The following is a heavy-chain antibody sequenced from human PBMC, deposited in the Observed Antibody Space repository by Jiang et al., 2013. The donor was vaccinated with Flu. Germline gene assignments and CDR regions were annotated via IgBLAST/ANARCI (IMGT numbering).Heavy chain of an antibody. Sequence: GVETYSADSAKGRFTISRDNSINTLFLQMNSLRTEDTALYYCAKDRYSEGEDFSYFYGMDVWGRGTAVTVSS. D-gene: IGHD3-16*01. CDR2: GVET. CDR3: AKDRYSEGEDFSYFYGMDV. V-gene: IGHV3-43*01. J-gene: IGHJ6*02.